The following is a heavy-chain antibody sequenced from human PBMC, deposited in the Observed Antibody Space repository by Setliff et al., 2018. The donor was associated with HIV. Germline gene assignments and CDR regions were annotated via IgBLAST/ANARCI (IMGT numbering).Heavy chain of an antibody. V-gene: IGHV4-34*01. J-gene: IGHJ4*02. CDR2: INHSGST. D-gene: IGHD7-27*01. CDR1: GGSFSDYY. CDR3: AKLTPFDY. Sequence: PSETLSLTCAVYGGSFSDYYWNWIRQPPGKGLEWIGEINHSGSTNYNPSLKSRVTISLDTSKNQFSLKLGSVTAADTAVYYCAKLTPFDYWGQGTLVTVSS.